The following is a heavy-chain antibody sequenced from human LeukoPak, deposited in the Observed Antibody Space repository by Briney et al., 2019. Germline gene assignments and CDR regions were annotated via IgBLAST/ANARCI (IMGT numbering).Heavy chain of an antibody. D-gene: IGHD1-1*01. Sequence: SETLSLTCTVSGGSISSSSYYWGWIRQPSGKGLEWIGSIYYSGSTYYNPSLKSRVTISVDTSKNQFSLKLSSVTAADTAVYYCARIELDTSYYFDYWGQGTLVTVSS. J-gene: IGHJ4*02. CDR1: GGSISSSSYY. CDR3: ARIELDTSYYFDY. CDR2: IYYSGST. V-gene: IGHV4-39*01.